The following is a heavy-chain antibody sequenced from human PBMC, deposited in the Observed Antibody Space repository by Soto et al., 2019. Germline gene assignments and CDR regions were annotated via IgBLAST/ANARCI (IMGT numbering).Heavy chain of an antibody. J-gene: IGHJ4*01. Sequence: PGESLKISCKGSGYSFPNYWIAWVRQMPGKGLEWMGIIYPGDSDTRYSPSFQGQVTISADKSISTAYLQWSSLKASDSAMYYCARAMDQGGWRQAFYFDYWGQGTLVTVSS. CDR1: GYSFPNYW. CDR3: ARAMDQGGWRQAFYFDY. CDR2: IYPGDSDT. D-gene: IGHD6-19*01. V-gene: IGHV5-51*01.